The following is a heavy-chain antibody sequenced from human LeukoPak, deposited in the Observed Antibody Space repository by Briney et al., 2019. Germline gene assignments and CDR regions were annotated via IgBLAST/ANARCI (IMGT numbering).Heavy chain of an antibody. D-gene: IGHD2/OR15-2a*01. CDR2: ISGSGGST. J-gene: IGHJ4*02. Sequence: GGSLRLSCAASGFTFSSYAMSWVRQAPGKGLEWVSAISGSGGSTWYADSVKGRFTISKDNAKNAVYLQMNNLRAEDTAVYYCVSFYETYWGRGTLVTVSS. V-gene: IGHV3-23*01. CDR3: VSFYETY. CDR1: GFTFSSYA.